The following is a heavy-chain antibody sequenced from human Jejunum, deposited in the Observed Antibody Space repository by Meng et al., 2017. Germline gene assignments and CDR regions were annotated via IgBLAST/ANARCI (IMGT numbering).Heavy chain of an antibody. CDR1: VYSLTKYA. D-gene: IGHD2/OR15-2a*01. CDR2: INTNTGKP. J-gene: IGHJ4*02. CDR3: AKNRDSSAFFFDF. V-gene: IGHV7-4-1*02. Sequence: VQLVQSGSELKKPGASVMLSCKASVYSLTKYAMNWVRQAPGQGLEWMGWINTNTGKPTYAQGFTGRFVFSLDTSVSTAYLQISSLKAEDTAVYFCAKNRDSSAFFFDFWGQGTLVTVSS.